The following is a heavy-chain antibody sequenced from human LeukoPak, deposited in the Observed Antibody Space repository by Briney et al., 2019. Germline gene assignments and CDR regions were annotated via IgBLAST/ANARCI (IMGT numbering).Heavy chain of an antibody. CDR2: VYYSGGT. CDR1: GDSVSSGAYY. J-gene: IGHJ3*02. V-gene: IGHV4-31*03. D-gene: IGHD2-2*01. CDR3: ARAKMPDI. Sequence: SQTLSLTCTVSGDSVSSGAYYWNWIRQHPGKGLEWLGYVYYSGGTYYNPSLKSRVAISIDTSRNQFSLKLSSVTAADTAVYYCARAKMPDIWGQGTMVTVSS.